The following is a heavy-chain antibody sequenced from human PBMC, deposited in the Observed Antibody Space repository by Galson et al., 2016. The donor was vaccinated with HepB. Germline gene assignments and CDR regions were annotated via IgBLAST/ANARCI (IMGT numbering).Heavy chain of an antibody. CDR2: TYFRSRWYH. CDR1: GDSVSSNTVV. Sequence: CAISGDSVSSNTVVWNWIRQPPSRGLEWLGRTYFRSRWYHDYAVSVRSRLTINADTSANQFSLELKSVTPEDTAVYYCARAAGNYYFEQYYFDSWGQGTQVSVSS. D-gene: IGHD2/OR15-2a*01. J-gene: IGHJ4*02. V-gene: IGHV6-1*01. CDR3: ARAAGNYYFEQYYFDS.